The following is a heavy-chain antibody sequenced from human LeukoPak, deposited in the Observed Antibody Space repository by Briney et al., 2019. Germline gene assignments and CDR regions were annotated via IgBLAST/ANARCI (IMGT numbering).Heavy chain of an antibody. CDR2: IYTSGST. CDR3: ATFRIREYYFDY. Sequence: SETLSLTCTVSGRSISSYYWSWIRQPAGKGLEWIGRIYTSGSTNYNPSLKSRVTMSVDTSKNQFSLKLSSVTAADTAVYYCATFRIREYYFDYWGQGTLVTVSS. CDR1: GRSISSYY. D-gene: IGHD3-10*01. V-gene: IGHV4-4*07. J-gene: IGHJ4*02.